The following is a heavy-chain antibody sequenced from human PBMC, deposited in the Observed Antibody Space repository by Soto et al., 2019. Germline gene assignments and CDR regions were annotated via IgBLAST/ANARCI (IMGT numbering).Heavy chain of an antibody. J-gene: IGHJ4*02. D-gene: IGHD2-15*01. CDR3: TTDHIVVVVAATEY. CDR1: GVTFSKAW. V-gene: IGHV3-15*07. CDR2: IKSKTDGGTT. Sequence: EVQLVESGGGLVKPGGSLRLSCAASGVTFSKAWMNWVRQAPGKGLEWVGRIKSKTDGGTTDYAAPVKGRFTISRDDSKDPLYLQMNSLKTEDTAVYYCTTDHIVVVVAATEYWGQGTLVTVSS.